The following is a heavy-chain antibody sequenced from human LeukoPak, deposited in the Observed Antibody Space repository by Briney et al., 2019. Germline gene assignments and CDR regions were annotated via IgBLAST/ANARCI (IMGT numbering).Heavy chain of an antibody. V-gene: IGHV4-34*01. CDR2: INHSGST. Sequence: SVTLSLTCAVYGGSFSGYYWSWIRQPPGKGLEWIGEINHSGSTNYNPSLKSRVTISVDTSKNQFSLKLSSVTAADTAVYYCARAFKGYDSSGYYEDLYYFDYWGQGTLVTVSS. D-gene: IGHD3-22*01. J-gene: IGHJ4*02. CDR1: GGSFSGYY. CDR3: ARAFKGYDSSGYYEDLYYFDY.